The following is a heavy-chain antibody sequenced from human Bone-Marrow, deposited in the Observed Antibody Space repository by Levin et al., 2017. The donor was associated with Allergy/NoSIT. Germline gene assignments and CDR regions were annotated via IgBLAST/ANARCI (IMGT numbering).Heavy chain of an antibody. CDR1: GYTFTSYD. J-gene: IGHJ6*02. V-gene: IGHV1-8*01. CDR3: ARAASARKYYDFWIRFYSHYDALDV. D-gene: IGHD3-3*01. CDR2: MNPNSGNT. Sequence: ASVKVSCKASGYTFTSYDINWVRQATGQGLEWMGWMNPNSGNTGSAQKFQGRVTMTRNTSISTAYMEVSSLSSEDTAVYYCARAASARKYYDFWIRFYSHYDALDVWGQGTTVTVS.